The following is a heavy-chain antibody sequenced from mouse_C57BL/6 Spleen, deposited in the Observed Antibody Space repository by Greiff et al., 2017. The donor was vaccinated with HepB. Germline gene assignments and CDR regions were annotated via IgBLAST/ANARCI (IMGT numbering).Heavy chain of an antibody. CDR2: INPNYGTT. V-gene: IGHV1-39*01. Sequence: VQLQQSGPELVKPGASVKISCKASGYSFTDYNMNWVKQSNGKSLEWIGVINPNYGTTSYNQKFKGKATLTVDQSSSTAYMQLNSLTSEDSAVYYCVFITTVVAPGFDVWGTGTTVTVSS. D-gene: IGHD1-1*01. J-gene: IGHJ1*03. CDR3: VFITTVVAPGFDV. CDR1: GYSFTDYN.